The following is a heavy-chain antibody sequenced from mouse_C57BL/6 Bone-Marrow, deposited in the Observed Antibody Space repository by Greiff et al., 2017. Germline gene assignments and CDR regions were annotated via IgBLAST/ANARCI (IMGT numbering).Heavy chain of an antibody. J-gene: IGHJ3*01. V-gene: IGHV1-50*01. Sequence: QVQLQQPGAELVKPGASVKLSCKASGYTFTSYWMQWVKQRPGQGLEWIGEIDPSDSYTNYNQKFKGKATLTVDTSASTAYMQLSSLTSEDSAVXYGAREGYYYCRSGGFAYWGQGTLVTVSA. CDR1: GYTFTSYW. CDR2: IDPSDSYT. D-gene: IGHD1-1*01. CDR3: AREGYYYCRSGGFAY.